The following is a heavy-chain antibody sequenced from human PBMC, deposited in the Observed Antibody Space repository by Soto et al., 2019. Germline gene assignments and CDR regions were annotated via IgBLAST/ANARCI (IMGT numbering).Heavy chain of an antibody. CDR1: GFTFSSYA. D-gene: IGHD3-10*01. CDR3: AKGRGQIWNFAY. V-gene: IGHV3-23*01. CDR2: ISGSGGTA. J-gene: IGHJ4*02. Sequence: EVQLLESGGGSVQPGGSLRLSCAASGFTFSSYAMHWVRRPPAKGLEWVSSISGSGGTAYYADSVKGRFSISRDSLVNTLYLQMNSRRAEDTTVYYCAKGRGQIWNFAYWGQGTLVTVSP.